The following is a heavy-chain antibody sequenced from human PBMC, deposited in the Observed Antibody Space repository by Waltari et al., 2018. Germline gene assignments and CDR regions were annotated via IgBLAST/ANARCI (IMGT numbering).Heavy chain of an antibody. CDR1: GFTFSNYA. CDR3: ARGINESFEP. Sequence: EVQVLESGGGLAQPGGSLRLSCAASGFTFSNYAMRWVRQAPGKVLECVSGINSGGDSTAYVDSVKGRFTISRDNSKNTLYLQMNSLRVEDTALYYCARGINESFEPWGQGTLVTVSS. J-gene: IGHJ5*02. CDR2: INSGGDST. V-gene: IGHV3-23*01. D-gene: IGHD1-1*01.